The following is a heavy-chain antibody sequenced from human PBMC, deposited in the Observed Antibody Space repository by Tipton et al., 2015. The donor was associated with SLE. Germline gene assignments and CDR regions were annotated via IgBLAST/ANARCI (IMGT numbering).Heavy chain of an antibody. CDR1: GGSFSGYY. J-gene: IGHJ2*01. Sequence: TLSLTCAVYGGSFSGYYWSWIRQPPGKGLEWIGEINHRGSTNYNPSLKRRVTISVDTSKNQFSLKLSSVTAADTAVYYCARGDLHWYFDLWGRGTLVTVSS. V-gene: IGHV4-34*01. CDR2: INHRGST. CDR3: ARGDLHWYFDL.